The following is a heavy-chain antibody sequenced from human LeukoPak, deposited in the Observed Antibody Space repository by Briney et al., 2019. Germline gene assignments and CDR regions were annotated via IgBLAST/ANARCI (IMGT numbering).Heavy chain of an antibody. CDR1: GYTFTSYG. D-gene: IGHD1-26*01. Sequence: ASVKVSCKASGYTFTSYGISWLRHAPGPGLEWMGFISTYNGDTTYAQNSQGRVTMTTDTSTNTAYMELMSLRTEATAVDYCARGPVSGRYPPNFDHGGQGPLVTVSS. J-gene: IGHJ4*02. CDR3: ARGPVSGRYPPNFDH. V-gene: IGHV1-18*01. CDR2: ISTYNGDT.